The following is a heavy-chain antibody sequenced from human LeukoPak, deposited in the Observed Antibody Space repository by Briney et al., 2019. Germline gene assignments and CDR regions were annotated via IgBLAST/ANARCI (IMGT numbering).Heavy chain of an antibody. CDR3: AKDLRGSGWYFDY. D-gene: IGHD6-19*01. CDR2: ISGSGSTT. V-gene: IGHV3-23*01. J-gene: IGHJ4*02. Sequence: GGSLRLSCAASGFTFSSYAMNWVRQTPGKGLEWVSTISGSGSTTYYADSVKGRFTISRDNSKTTLYLQMNTLRTEDTAVYYCAKDLRGSGWYFDYWGQGTLVAVSS. CDR1: GFTFSSYA.